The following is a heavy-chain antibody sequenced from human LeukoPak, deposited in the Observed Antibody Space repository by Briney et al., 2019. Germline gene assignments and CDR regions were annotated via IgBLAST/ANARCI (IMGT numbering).Heavy chain of an antibody. V-gene: IGHV4-59*01. J-gene: IGHJ4*02. CDR3: ARQSISGSSLSYFDY. CDR1: GGSISSYY. D-gene: IGHD3-22*01. CDR2: IYDSGST. Sequence: SETLSLTCTVSGGSISSYYWSWIRQPPGKGLEWIGNIYDSGSTNYNPSLKSRVTISVDTSKNQCSLTLSSVTAADTAVYYCARQSISGSSLSYFDYWGQGTLVTVSS.